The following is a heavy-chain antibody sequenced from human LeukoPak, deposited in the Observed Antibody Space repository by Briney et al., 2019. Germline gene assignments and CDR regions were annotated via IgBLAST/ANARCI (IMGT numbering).Heavy chain of an antibody. D-gene: IGHD6-13*01. CDR1: GGSFSGHY. J-gene: IGHJ5*02. V-gene: IGHV4-34*01. CDR3: ARRRVAAAGTRLNWFDP. CDR2: INHSGST. Sequence: SETLSLTCAVYGGSFSGHYWSWIRQPPGKGLEWIGEINHSGSTNYNPSLKSRVTISVDTSKNQFSLKLSSVTAADTAVYYCARRRVAAAGTRLNWFDPWGQGTLVTDSS.